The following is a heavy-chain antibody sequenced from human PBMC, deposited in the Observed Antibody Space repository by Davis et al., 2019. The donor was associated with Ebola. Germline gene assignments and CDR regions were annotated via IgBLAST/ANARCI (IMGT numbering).Heavy chain of an antibody. J-gene: IGHJ1*01. CDR3: AKDRRALGYCSGGSCHGEYFQH. Sequence: GESLKISCAASGFTFNNFGMHWVRQGPGQGLEWVAFIRYDGSDKYYADSVKGRFTISRDISTNTLYLEMNSLRVGDTALYYCAKDRRALGYCSGGSCHGEYFQHWGQGTLVTVSS. D-gene: IGHD2-15*01. V-gene: IGHV3-30*02. CDR2: IRYDGSDK. CDR1: GFTFNNFG.